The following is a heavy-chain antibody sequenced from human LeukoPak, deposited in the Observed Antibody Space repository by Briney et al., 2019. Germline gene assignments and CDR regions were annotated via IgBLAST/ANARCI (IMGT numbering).Heavy chain of an antibody. CDR1: GGTFSSYA. D-gene: IGHD4-17*01. CDR3: ARDNNDYGDYERAFDI. CDR2: IIPIFGTA. V-gene: IGHV1-69*13. Sequence: SVKVSCKASGGTFSSYAISWVRQAPGQGLEWMGGIIPIFGTANYAQKFQGGVTITADESTSTAYMELSSLRSEDTAVYYCARDNNDYGDYERAFDIWGQGTMVTVSS. J-gene: IGHJ3*02.